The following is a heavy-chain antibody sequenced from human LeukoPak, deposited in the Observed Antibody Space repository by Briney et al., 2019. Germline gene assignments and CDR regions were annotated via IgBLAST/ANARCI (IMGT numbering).Heavy chain of an antibody. Sequence: ASVKVSCKASGYTFTSYYMHWVRQAPGQGLEWMGIINPNGGSTSYAQKFQGRVTMTRDTSTSTVYMELSSLRSEDTAVYYCARAGGYYDFWSGYYTSYYYYMDVWGKGTTVTVSS. V-gene: IGHV1-46*03. D-gene: IGHD3-3*01. J-gene: IGHJ6*03. CDR3: ARAGGYYDFWSGYYTSYYYYMDV. CDR2: INPNGGST. CDR1: GYTFTSYY.